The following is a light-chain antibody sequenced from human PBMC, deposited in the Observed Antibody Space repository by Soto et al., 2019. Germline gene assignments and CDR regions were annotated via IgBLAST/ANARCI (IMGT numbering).Light chain of an antibody. CDR1: SSDVGAYHY. V-gene: IGLV2-8*01. Sequence: LTQPPSASGSPGQPVTISCTGTSSDVGAYHYVSWYQQHPGKAPTLIIYVVSQRPSGVPDRFSGSKSGNTASLTVSGLQADDEADYYCSSYAGTNNYVFGTGTKVTVL. CDR3: SSYAGTNNYV. CDR2: VVS. J-gene: IGLJ1*01.